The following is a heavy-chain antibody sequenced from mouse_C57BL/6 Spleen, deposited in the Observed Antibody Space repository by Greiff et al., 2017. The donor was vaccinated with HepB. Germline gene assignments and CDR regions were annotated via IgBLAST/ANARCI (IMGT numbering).Heavy chain of an antibody. CDR3: ARQDYYGSSPYYYAMDY. J-gene: IGHJ4*01. Sequence: EVQRVESGGDLVKPGGSLKLSCAASGFTFSSYGMSWVRQTPDKRLEWFATISSGGSYTYYPDSVKGRFTISRDNAKNTLYLQMSSLKSEDTAMYYCARQDYYGSSPYYYAMDYWGQGTSVTVSS. V-gene: IGHV5-6*01. CDR2: ISSGGSYT. D-gene: IGHD1-1*01. CDR1: GFTFSSYG.